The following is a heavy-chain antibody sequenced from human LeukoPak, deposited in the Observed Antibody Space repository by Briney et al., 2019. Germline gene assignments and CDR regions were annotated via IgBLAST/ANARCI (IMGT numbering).Heavy chain of an antibody. Sequence: ASVKVSCKVSGDTLTELSMQWVRQAPGKGLEWMGGFDPEDGETIYAQKFQGRVTMTEDTSTDTAYMELSSLRSEDTAVYYCATDRGGSGYERGYFDYWGQGTLVTVSS. J-gene: IGHJ4*02. V-gene: IGHV1-24*01. D-gene: IGHD3-22*01. CDR1: GDTLTELS. CDR2: FDPEDGET. CDR3: ATDRGGSGYERGYFDY.